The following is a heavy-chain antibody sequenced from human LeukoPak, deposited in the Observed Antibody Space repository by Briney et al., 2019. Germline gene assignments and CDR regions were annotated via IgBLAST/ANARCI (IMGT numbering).Heavy chain of an antibody. CDR3: ARASGDTVDTTTMGSY. D-gene: IGHD5-18*01. CDR2: ISSSSAYI. V-gene: IGHV3-21*01. Sequence: PGGSLRLSCAASGFTFSTYSMNWVRQAPGKGLEGVSSISSSSAYIYYADSVKGRFTISRDNAKNSLDLQMNSLRAEDTAVYYCARASGDTVDTTTMGSYWGQGTLVTVSS. CDR1: GFTFSTYS. J-gene: IGHJ4*02.